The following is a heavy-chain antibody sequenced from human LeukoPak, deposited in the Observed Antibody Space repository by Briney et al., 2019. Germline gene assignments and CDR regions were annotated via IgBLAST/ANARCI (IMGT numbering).Heavy chain of an antibody. D-gene: IGHD3-16*01. CDR2: IWYDGKNK. J-gene: IGHJ4*02. V-gene: IGHV3-30*02. CDR1: GFMFNSYG. CDR3: AKDRLRDFWSGSPHFDS. Sequence: PGGSLRLSCEASGFMFNSYGMHWVRQAPGKGLEWVAVIWYDGKNKHYADSVKGRFTISRDNFNNTLHLQMSSLKSEDSGVYYCAKDRLRDFWSGSPHFDSWGRGALVIVSS.